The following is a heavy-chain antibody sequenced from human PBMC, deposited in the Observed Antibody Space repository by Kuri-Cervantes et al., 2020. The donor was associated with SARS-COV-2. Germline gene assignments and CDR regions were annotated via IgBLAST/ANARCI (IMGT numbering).Heavy chain of an antibody. J-gene: IGHJ4*02. CDR2: NNGDGSST. CDR3: AKAQVSDYGDYYFDY. CDR1: GFTLSNYW. D-gene: IGHD4-17*01. Sequence: GESLKISCEASGFTLSNYWMHWVRQAPGKGMVWVSRNNGDGSSTNYADSVKGRFTISRDNAKNTLYLQMNSLRAEDTAVYYCAKAQVSDYGDYYFDYWGQGTLVTVSS. V-gene: IGHV3-74*01.